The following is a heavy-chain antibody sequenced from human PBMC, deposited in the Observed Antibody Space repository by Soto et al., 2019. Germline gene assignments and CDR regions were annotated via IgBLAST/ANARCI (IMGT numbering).Heavy chain of an antibody. V-gene: IGHV3-23*01. CDR1: GLTCVTYT. J-gene: IGHJ4*02. Sequence: PGGSHRLSSTASGLTCVTYTMSWVRQATGKGLEWVSGIYGSGDSTFYADSVKGRFTISRDNSKNTLYLQMNSLRAEDTAVYYCAKARAQYYDFWSGYPVDYWGQGTLVTVSS. D-gene: IGHD3-3*01. CDR3: AKARAQYYDFWSGYPVDY. CDR2: IYGSGDST.